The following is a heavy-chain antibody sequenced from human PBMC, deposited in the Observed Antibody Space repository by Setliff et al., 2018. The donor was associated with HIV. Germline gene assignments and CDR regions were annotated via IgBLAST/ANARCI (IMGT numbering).Heavy chain of an antibody. CDR3: ARVRQVSDYGDYDYYFDY. J-gene: IGHJ4*02. CDR1: GASLSGYY. V-gene: IGHV4-34*01. Sequence: PSETLSLTCAVYGASLSGYYWSWIRQPPGKGLEWIGEINHRGSTNYNPSLKSRVTISVDTSKNQFSLKLSSVTAAGTAVYYCARVRQVSDYGDYDYYFDYWGQGALVTVSS. D-gene: IGHD4-17*01. CDR2: INHRGST.